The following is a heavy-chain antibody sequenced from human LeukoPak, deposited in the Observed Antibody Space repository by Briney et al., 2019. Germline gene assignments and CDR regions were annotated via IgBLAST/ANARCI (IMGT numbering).Heavy chain of an antibody. CDR1: GGSISSGDYY. Sequence: SETLSLTCTVSGGSISSGDYYWSWIRQPPGKGLEWIGYIYYSGSTYYNPSLKSRVTISVDTSKNQFSLKLSSVTAADAAVYYCASGIAAFFFDYWGQGTLVTVSS. CDR2: IYYSGST. CDR3: ASGIAAFFFDY. V-gene: IGHV4-30-4*08. J-gene: IGHJ4*02. D-gene: IGHD6-13*01.